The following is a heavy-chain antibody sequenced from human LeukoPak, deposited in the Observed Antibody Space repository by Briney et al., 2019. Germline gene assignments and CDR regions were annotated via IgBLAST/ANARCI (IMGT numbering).Heavy chain of an antibody. Sequence: TPSETLSLTCTVSGGSISSYYWSWIRQPPGMGLEWIGYIYYSGSTNYNPSLKSRVTISVDTSKNQFSLKLSSVTAADTAVYYCVGGSSSWYGYVWDYWGQGTLVTVSS. CDR2: IYYSGST. CDR1: GGSISSYY. V-gene: IGHV4-59*08. CDR3: VGGSSSWYGYVWDY. D-gene: IGHD6-13*01. J-gene: IGHJ4*02.